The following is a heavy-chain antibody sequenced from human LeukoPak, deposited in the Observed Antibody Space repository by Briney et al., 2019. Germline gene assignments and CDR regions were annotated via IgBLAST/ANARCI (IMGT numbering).Heavy chain of an antibody. V-gene: IGHV4-59*01. D-gene: IGHD7-27*01. Sequence: SETLSLTCTVSGGSLSNIYWTWIRQPPGKGLEWIGCIHYSGTTNYSPSLKSRVTMSLDTSKKYFSLNLRSVTAADTAVYYCARADWGYWYLDLWGRGTLVTVSS. CDR3: ARADWGYWYLDL. CDR1: GGSLSNIY. J-gene: IGHJ2*01. CDR2: IHYSGTT.